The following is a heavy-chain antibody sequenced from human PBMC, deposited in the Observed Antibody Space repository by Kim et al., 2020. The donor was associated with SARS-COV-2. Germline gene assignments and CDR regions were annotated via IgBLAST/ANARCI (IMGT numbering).Heavy chain of an antibody. Sequence: LKSRVTISVDTSKNQFSLKLSSVTAADTAVYYCARGRYGGPYYYYGMDVWGQGTTVTVSS. D-gene: IGHD4-17*01. V-gene: IGHV4-34*01. CDR3: ARGRYGGPYYYYGMDV. J-gene: IGHJ6*02.